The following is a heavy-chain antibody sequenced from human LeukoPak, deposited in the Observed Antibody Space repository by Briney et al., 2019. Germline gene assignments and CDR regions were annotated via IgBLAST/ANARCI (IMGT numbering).Heavy chain of an antibody. J-gene: IGHJ4*02. Sequence: GRSLRLSCAASGFTFSNYAMHWVRQTPGKGLEWVAFVSYDGSWDSHSDSVKGRFTISRDDSKNTLYLQMTRLKAEDTAVYYCTREERGYIPAFWGQGTLVTVSS. CDR2: VSYDGSWD. CDR3: TREERGYIPAF. D-gene: IGHD3-16*02. V-gene: IGHV3-30*01. CDR1: GFTFSNYA.